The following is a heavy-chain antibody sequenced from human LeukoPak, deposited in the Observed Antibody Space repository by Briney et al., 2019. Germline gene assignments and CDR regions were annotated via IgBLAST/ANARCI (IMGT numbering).Heavy chain of an antibody. CDR3: ARGGRNYDILTGYYKY. CDR1: GYTFTSYY. V-gene: IGHV1-46*01. D-gene: IGHD3-9*01. J-gene: IGHJ4*02. Sequence: ASVKVSCKASGYTFTSYYMHWVRQAPGQGLEWMGIINPSGGSTSYAQKFQGRVTMTRDTSTSTVYMELSSLRSEDTAVYYCARGGRNYDILTGYYKYWGQGTLVTVSS. CDR2: INPSGGST.